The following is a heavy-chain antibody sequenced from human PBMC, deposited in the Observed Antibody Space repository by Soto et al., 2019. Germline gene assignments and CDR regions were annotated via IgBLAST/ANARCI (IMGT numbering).Heavy chain of an antibody. D-gene: IGHD2-21*01. Sequence: EVQLLDSGGGLVQPGGSLRLSCVASGFTSSSCAMRWVRQAPGKGLEWVSGISASGGSTYYADSVKGRFTIPRDNSKTALYLQMNSLRAEDTAVYYCATPGLGTCRYLFRDWGQGTLVTVSS. CDR3: ATPGLGTCRYLFRD. CDR1: GFTSSSCA. J-gene: IGHJ4*02. CDR2: ISASGGST. V-gene: IGHV3-23*01.